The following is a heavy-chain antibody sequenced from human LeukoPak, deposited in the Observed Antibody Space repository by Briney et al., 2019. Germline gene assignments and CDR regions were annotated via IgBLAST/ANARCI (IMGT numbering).Heavy chain of an antibody. V-gene: IGHV4-38-2*02. J-gene: IGHJ4*02. Sequence: SETLSLTCTVSGYSISSGYYWGWIRQPPGKGLEWIGSIYHSGSTYYNPSLKSRVTISVDTSKNQFSLKLSSVTAADTAVYYCASRSSGWYVGLYFDYWGQGTLVTVSS. CDR3: ASRSSGWYVGLYFDY. D-gene: IGHD6-19*01. CDR2: IYHSGST. CDR1: GYSISSGYY.